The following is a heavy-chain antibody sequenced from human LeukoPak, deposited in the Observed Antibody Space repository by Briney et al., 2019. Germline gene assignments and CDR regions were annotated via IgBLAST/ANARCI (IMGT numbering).Heavy chain of an antibody. CDR1: GFAFSSYA. Sequence: GGSLRLSCAASGFAFSSYAMHWVRQAPGKGLEWVAVISYDGSNKYYADSVKGRFTISRDNSKNTLYLQMNSLRAEDTAVYYCARDILAYCGGDCSFDYWGQGTLVTVSS. CDR3: ARDILAYCGGDCSFDY. CDR2: ISYDGSNK. J-gene: IGHJ4*02. D-gene: IGHD2-21*02. V-gene: IGHV3-30*04.